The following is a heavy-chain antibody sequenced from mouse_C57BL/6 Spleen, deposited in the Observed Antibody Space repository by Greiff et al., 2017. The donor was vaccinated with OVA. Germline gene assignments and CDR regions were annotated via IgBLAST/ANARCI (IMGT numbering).Heavy chain of an antibody. CDR2: IDPETGGT. J-gene: IGHJ2*01. Sequence: QVHVKQSGAELVRPGASVTLSCKASGYTFTDYEMHWVKQTPVHGLEWIGAIDPETGGTAYNQKFKGKAILTADKSSSTAYMELRSLTSEDSAVYYCTRWAGYWGQGTTLTVSS. CDR3: TRWAGY. CDR1: GYTFTDYE. V-gene: IGHV1-15*01.